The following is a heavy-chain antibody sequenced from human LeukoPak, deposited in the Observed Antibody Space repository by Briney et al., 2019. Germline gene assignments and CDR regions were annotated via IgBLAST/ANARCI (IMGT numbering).Heavy chain of an antibody. V-gene: IGHV1-18*01. CDR3: ARDLGNYYYYGMDV. J-gene: IGHJ6*02. Sequence: GASVKVSCKASGYTFTSYGISWVRQAPGQGLEWMGWISAYNGNTNYAQKPQGRVTMTTDTSTSTAYMELRSLRSDDTAVYYCARDLGNYYYYGMDVWGQGTTVTVSS. CDR2: ISAYNGNT. CDR1: GYTFTSYG.